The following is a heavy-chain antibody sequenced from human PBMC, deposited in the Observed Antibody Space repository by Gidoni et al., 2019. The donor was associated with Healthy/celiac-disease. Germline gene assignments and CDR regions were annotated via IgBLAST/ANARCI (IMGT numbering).Heavy chain of an antibody. D-gene: IGHD3-22*01. V-gene: IGHV4-34*01. CDR2: INHSGST. J-gene: IGHJ6*03. CDR1: GGSFSGYY. CDR3: ARGRGYYDSSGYYHYYYYYMDV. Sequence: QVQLQQWGAGLLKPSETLSLTCAVYGGSFSGYYWSWLRQPPGKGLEWIGEINHSGSTNYNPSLKSRVTISVDTSKNQFSLKLSSVTAADTAVYYCARGRGYYDSSGYYHYYYYYMDVWGKGTTVTVSS.